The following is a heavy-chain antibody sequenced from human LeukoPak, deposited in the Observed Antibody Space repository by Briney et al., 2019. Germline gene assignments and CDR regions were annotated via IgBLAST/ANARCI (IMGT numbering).Heavy chain of an antibody. Sequence: SETLSLTCTVSGGSISSGDYYWSWIRQPPGKGLEWIGYIYYSGSTYYNPSLKSRVTISVDTSKNQFSLKLSSVTAADTAVYYCASNSITGTTGYYFDYWGQGTLVTVSS. D-gene: IGHD1-7*01. CDR2: IYYSGST. V-gene: IGHV4-30-4*01. J-gene: IGHJ4*02. CDR3: ASNSITGTTGYYFDY. CDR1: GGSISSGDYY.